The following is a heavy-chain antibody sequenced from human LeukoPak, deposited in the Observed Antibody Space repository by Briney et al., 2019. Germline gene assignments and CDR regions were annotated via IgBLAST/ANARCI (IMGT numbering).Heavy chain of an antibody. V-gene: IGHV1-2*02. D-gene: IGHD3-22*01. Sequence: GASVKVSCKTSGYTFTAKFLHWLRQAPGPGHEWMGGIEPKSCDPVYGQKFRGRVTVTRDTSVSTAYMDLTWLTSDDTAVYYCAIENYYDGSGFSKAFDYWGQGTLVTVSS. J-gene: IGHJ4*02. CDR1: GYTFTAKF. CDR3: AIENYYDGSGFSKAFDY. CDR2: IEPKSCDP.